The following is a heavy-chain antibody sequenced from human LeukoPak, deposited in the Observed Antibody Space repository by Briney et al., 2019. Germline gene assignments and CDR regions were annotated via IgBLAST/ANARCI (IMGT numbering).Heavy chain of an antibody. D-gene: IGHD3-3*01. CDR2: INPNSGGT. Sequence: ASVKVSCKASGSPFTGYYMHWVRQAPGQGLEWMGWINPNSGGTNYAQKFQGRVTMTRDTSISTAYMELSRLRSDDTAVYYCARGPTVRGYYLDYWGQGTLVTVSS. CDR3: ARGPTVRGYYLDY. J-gene: IGHJ4*02. CDR1: GSPFTGYY. V-gene: IGHV1-2*02.